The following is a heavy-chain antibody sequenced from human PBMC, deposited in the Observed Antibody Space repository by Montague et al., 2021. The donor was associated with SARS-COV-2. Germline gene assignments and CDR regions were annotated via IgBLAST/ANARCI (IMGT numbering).Heavy chain of an antibody. D-gene: IGHD3-3*01. J-gene: IGHJ4*02. CDR2: IYHSGST. Sequence: SETLSLTCSVSGHSIWSSDWWTWVRQPPGKGLEWIGEIYHSGSTTYNSSLKSRVTISVDKSKNQFSLTLTSLTAADTAVYYCARAQKTISGMLIPPYYFDFWGQGTLVTVSS. V-gene: IGHV4-4*02. CDR1: GHSIWSSDW. CDR3: ARAQKTISGMLIPPYYFDF.